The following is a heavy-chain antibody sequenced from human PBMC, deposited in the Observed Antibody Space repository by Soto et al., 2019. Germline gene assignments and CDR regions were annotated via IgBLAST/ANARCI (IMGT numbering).Heavy chain of an antibody. D-gene: IGHD2-15*01. CDR2: FDPEDGET. Sequence: ASVWVSCKVSGYTLTELSMHWVRQAPGKGLEWMGGFDPEDGETIYAQKFQGRVTMTEDTSTDTAYMELSSLRSEDTAVYYCAALLFFRIPYYYYGMAVWGQGPTVTASS. CDR1: GYTLTELS. V-gene: IGHV1-24*01. J-gene: IGHJ6*01. CDR3: AALLFFRIPYYYYGMAV.